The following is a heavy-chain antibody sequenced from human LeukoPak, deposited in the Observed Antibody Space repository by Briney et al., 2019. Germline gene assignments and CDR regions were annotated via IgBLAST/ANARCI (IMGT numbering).Heavy chain of an antibody. Sequence: GGSLRLSCAASGFTVSSNYMSWVRQAPGKGLEWVSVIYSGGSTYYADSVKGRFTISRDNSKSTLYLQMNSLRAEDTAVYYCARDGGYSYGLTNWGQGALVTVSS. CDR1: GFTVSSNY. CDR3: ARDGGYSYGLTN. D-gene: IGHD5-18*01. V-gene: IGHV3-53*01. CDR2: IYSGGST. J-gene: IGHJ4*02.